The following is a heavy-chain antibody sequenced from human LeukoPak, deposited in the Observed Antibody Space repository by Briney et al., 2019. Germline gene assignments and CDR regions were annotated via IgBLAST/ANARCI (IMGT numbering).Heavy chain of an antibody. V-gene: IGHV1-46*01. CDR1: GYTFTSYY. CDR3: ARALIYDYVWGSYRPDY. Sequence: GASVKVSCKASGYTFTSYYMHWVRQAPGQGLEWMGIINPSGGSTSYAQKFQGRVTMTRDMSTSTVYMELSSLRSEDTAVYYCARALIYDYVWGSYRPDYWGQGTLVTASS. D-gene: IGHD3-16*02. CDR2: INPSGGST. J-gene: IGHJ4*02.